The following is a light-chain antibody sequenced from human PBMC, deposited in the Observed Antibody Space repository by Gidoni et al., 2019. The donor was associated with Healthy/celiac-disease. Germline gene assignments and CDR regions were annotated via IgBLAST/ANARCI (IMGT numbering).Light chain of an antibody. CDR2: LGS. V-gene: IGKV2-28*01. Sequence: IVMTQSPPSLPVTPGEPASISCRSSQSLLHSNGYNYLDWYLQKPGQSPQLLIYLGSNRASGVPDRFSGSGSGTDFTLKISRVEAEDVGVYYCMQALQTPTFXXXTKVEIK. CDR1: QSLLHSNGYNY. J-gene: IGKJ1*01. CDR3: MQALQTPT.